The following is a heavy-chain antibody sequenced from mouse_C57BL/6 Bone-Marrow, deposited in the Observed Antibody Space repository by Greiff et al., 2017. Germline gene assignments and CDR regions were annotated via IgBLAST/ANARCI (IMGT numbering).Heavy chain of an antibody. CDR3: ARGDYYGSSFAY. D-gene: IGHD1-1*01. J-gene: IGHJ3*01. V-gene: IGHV1-64*01. CDR1: GYTFTSYW. CDR2: IHPNSGST. Sequence: QVQLQQSGAELVKPGASVKLSCKASGYTFTSYWMHWVKQRPGQGLEWIGMIHPNSGSTNYNEKFKSKATLTVDKSSSTAYMQLSSLTSEDSAVYYCARGDYYGSSFAYWGQGTLVTVSA.